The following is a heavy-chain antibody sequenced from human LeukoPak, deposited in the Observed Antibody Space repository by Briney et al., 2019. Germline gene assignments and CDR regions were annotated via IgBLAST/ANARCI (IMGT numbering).Heavy chain of an antibody. J-gene: IGHJ6*02. CDR3: AKGHQINYGFWSMDV. Sequence: TLSLTCTVSGGSTSSGGYYWSWIRQHPGKGLEWIGYIYYSGSTYNNPSLKSRVTISVDTSKNQFYLKLSSVTAADTAVYYCAKGHQINYGFWSMDVWGQGTTVTVSS. CDR1: GGSTSSGGYY. CDR2: IYYSGST. V-gene: IGHV4-31*03. D-gene: IGHD3-3*01.